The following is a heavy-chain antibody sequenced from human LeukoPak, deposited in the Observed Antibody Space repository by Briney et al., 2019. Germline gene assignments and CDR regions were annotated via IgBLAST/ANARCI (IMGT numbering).Heavy chain of an antibody. CDR2: INPNSGGT. Sequence: ASVKVSCKASGYTFTGYYMHWVRQAPGQGLEWMGWINPNSGGTNYAQKFQGRITMTRDTSISTAYMELSRLRSDDTAVYYCARDSGYYYDSSGYYRKGPFDYWGQGTLVTVSS. J-gene: IGHJ4*02. D-gene: IGHD3-22*01. V-gene: IGHV1-2*02. CDR3: ARDSGYYYDSSGYYRKGPFDY. CDR1: GYTFTGYY.